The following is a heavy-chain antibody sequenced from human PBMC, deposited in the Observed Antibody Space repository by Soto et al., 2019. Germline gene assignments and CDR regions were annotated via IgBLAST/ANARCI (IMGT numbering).Heavy chain of an antibody. CDR1: GGTFSSYA. D-gene: IGHD3-9*01. J-gene: IGHJ6*02. Sequence: SVKVSCKASGGTFSSYAISWVRQAPGQGLEWMGGIIPIFGTANYAQKFQGRVTITADESTSTAYMELSSLRSEDTAVYYCAREGFSYDKGYYYYGMDVWGQGTTVTVSS. V-gene: IGHV1-69*13. CDR3: AREGFSYDKGYYYYGMDV. CDR2: IIPIFGTA.